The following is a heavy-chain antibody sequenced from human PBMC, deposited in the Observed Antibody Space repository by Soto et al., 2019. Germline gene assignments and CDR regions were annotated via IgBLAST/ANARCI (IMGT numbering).Heavy chain of an antibody. J-gene: IGHJ6*02. V-gene: IGHV1-69*13. CDR2: IIPIFGTA. CDR1: GGTFSSYA. D-gene: IGHD3-22*01. Sequence: GASVKVSCKASGGTFSSYAISWVRQAPGQGLEWMGGIIPIFGTANYAQKFQGRVTITADESTSTAYMELSSLRSEDTAVYYCARVGYDSSGYHYYYYGMDVWGQGTTVTAP. CDR3: ARVGYDSSGYHYYYYGMDV.